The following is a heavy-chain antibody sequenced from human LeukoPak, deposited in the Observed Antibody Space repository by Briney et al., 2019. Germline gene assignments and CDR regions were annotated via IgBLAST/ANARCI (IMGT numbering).Heavy chain of an antibody. CDR1: GFTFSSYA. J-gene: IGHJ4*02. V-gene: IGHV3-30-3*01. Sequence: GGSLRLSCAASGFTFSSYAMHWVRQAPGKGLEWVAVISYDGSNKYYADSVKGRFTISRDNSKNTLYLQMNSLRAEDTAVYFCARDLGYSYGFVYYFDYWGQGTLVTVSS. CDR2: ISYDGSNK. CDR3: ARDLGYSYGFVYYFDY. D-gene: IGHD5-18*01.